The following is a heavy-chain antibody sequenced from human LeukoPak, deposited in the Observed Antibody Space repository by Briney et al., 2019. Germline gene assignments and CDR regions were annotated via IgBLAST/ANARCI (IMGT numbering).Heavy chain of an antibody. D-gene: IGHD3-9*01. CDR2: INHSGST. Sequence: SETLSLTCAVYGGSFSGYYWSWIRQPPGKGLEWIGEINHSGSTNYNPSLKSRVTISVDTSKNQFSLKLSSVTAADTAVYYCARFPLLRYFDWLSGNQYYFDYWGQGTLVTVSS. CDR1: GGSFSGYY. V-gene: IGHV4-34*01. CDR3: ARFPLLRYFDWLSGNQYYFDY. J-gene: IGHJ4*02.